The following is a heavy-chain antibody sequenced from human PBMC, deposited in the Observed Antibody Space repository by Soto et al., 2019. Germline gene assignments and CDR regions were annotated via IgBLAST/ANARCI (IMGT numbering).Heavy chain of an antibody. V-gene: IGHV3-23*01. D-gene: IGHD3-9*01. CDR1: GVTLSSYA. CDR2: VVGSGEYT. J-gene: IGHJ4*02. Sequence: XGSLRLSCSAAGVTLSSYAMIWVRQAPGKGLEWVSGVVGSGEYTYYADSVKGRFTISRDNSKNTVYLQISSLRAEDTAVYYCAKVLTGYYYYFEYWGQGALVTVSS. CDR3: AKVLTGYYYYFEY.